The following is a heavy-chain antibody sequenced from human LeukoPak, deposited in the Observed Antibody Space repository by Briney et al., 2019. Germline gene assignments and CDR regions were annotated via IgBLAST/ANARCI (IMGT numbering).Heavy chain of an antibody. J-gene: IGHJ6*02. CDR2: SGTGGST. CDR3: AKAITGMRFCLDV. D-gene: IGHD1-1*01. V-gene: IGHV3-23*01. CDR1: GFTFSSYS. Sequence: GGSLRLSCAASGFTFSSYSMNWVRQAPGKGLEWVSTSGTGGSTYYPDSVKGRTTISRDNSKNMLYVQMNNLRAEDTAVYYCAKAITGMRFCLDVWGQGTTVTVSS.